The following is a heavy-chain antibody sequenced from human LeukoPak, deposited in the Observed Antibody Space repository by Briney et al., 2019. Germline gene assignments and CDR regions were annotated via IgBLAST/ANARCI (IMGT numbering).Heavy chain of an antibody. V-gene: IGHV4-61*08. J-gene: IGHJ5*02. D-gene: IGHD2-21*02. CDR2: NMNT. CDR3: ARTPTYCGGDCYYFDP. Sequence: PSETLSLTCIVSGASVSSGDHHWSWIRQAPGKGLEWIGHNMNTYYNPSLKSRVTISVDRSKNQFSLKLSSVTAADTAMYFCARTPTYCGGDCYYFDPWGQGTLVTVSS. CDR1: GASVSSGDHH.